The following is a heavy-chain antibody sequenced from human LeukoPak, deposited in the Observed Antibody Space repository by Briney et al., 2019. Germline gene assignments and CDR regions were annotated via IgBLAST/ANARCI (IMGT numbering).Heavy chain of an antibody. Sequence: SETLSLTCTVSGGSISSSSYYWGWIRQPPGKGLEWIGSIYYSGSTYYNPSLKSRVTISVDTSKNQFSLKLSSVTAADTAVYYCARDIVVVPAATQKDYYYYCMDVWGQGTTVTVSS. J-gene: IGHJ6*02. CDR2: IYYSGST. V-gene: IGHV4-39*01. CDR3: ARDIVVVPAATQKDYYYYCMDV. D-gene: IGHD2-2*01. CDR1: GGSISSSSYY.